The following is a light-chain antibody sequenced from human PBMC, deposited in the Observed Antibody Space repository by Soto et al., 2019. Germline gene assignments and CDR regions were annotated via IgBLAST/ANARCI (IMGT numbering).Light chain of an antibody. CDR1: TSNVGTYKF. V-gene: IGLV2-23*01. CDR3: SSYAGGSSMV. CDR2: EGS. J-gene: IGLJ3*02. Sequence: QSALTQPASVSGSPGQSITLSCTGTTSNVGTYKFVSWYQYHPGKAPKLIIYEGSKRPSGVSSRFSGYKSGNTASLTISGLQADDDGDYYCSSYAGGSSMVFGGGTSWPS.